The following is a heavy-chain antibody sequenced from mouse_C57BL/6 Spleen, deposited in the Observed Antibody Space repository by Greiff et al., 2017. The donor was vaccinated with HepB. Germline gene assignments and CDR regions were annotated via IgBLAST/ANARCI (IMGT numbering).Heavy chain of an antibody. CDR2: IDPETGGT. CDR1: GYTFTDYE. J-gene: IGHJ3*01. CDR3: TSWDYYGSLFAY. D-gene: IGHD1-1*01. Sequence: QVQLQQSGAELVRPGASVTLSCKASGYTFTDYEMHWVKQTPVHGLEWIGAIDPETGGTAYNQKFKGKAILTADKSSSTAYMELRSLTSEDSAVYYCTSWDYYGSLFAYWGQGTLVTVSA. V-gene: IGHV1-15*01.